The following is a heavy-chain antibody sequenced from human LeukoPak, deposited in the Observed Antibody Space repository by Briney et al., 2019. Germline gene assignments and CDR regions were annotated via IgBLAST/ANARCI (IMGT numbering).Heavy chain of an antibody. CDR2: IYFRKT. J-gene: IGHJ3*02. V-gene: IGHV4-39*01. Sequence: PSETLSLTCTVSAGSSSDTTYDWAWIRQPPGTGLQWNGIIYFRKTKYNPSLKSRITISGGTSKNQFSLKLSSVTAADTAVYYCASPSKLVIARGGFDIWGQGTMVTVSA. D-gene: IGHD3-22*01. CDR1: AGSSSDTTYD. CDR3: ASPSKLVIARGGFDI.